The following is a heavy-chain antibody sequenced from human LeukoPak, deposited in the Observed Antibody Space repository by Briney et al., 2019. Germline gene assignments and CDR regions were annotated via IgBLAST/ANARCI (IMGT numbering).Heavy chain of an antibody. J-gene: IGHJ6*02. V-gene: IGHV3-33*01. CDR3: AREVMGGDYYGSGEYYDYGMDV. D-gene: IGHD3-10*01. CDR1: GFTFSIYG. CDR2: IWYEGRNK. Sequence: GGSLRLSRAASGFTFSIYGMHCVRQAPGKGLEWGADIWYEGRNKYYTDSVRGRYTISRDNSKNTLYLQMNSLRAEDTAVYYCAREVMGGDYYGSGEYYDYGMDVWGQGTTVTVSS.